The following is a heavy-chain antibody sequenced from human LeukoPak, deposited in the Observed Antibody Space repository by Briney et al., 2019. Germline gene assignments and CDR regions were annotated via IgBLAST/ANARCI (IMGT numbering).Heavy chain of an antibody. V-gene: IGHV4-34*01. CDR1: GFTFSSYS. J-gene: IGHJ4*02. CDR3: ARRLVGAPWDY. Sequence: GSLRLSCAASGFTFSSYSMNWVRQPPGKGLEWIGEINHSGSTNYNPSLKSRVTISVDTSKNQFSLKLSSVTAADTAVYYCARRLVGAPWDYWGQGTLVTVSS. D-gene: IGHD1-26*01. CDR2: INHSGST.